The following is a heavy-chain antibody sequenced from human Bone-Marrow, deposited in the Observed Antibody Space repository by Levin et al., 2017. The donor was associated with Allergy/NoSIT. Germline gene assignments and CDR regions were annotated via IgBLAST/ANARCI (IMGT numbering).Heavy chain of an antibody. CDR3: ARGLSGSYSRGYFDY. Sequence: AGGSLRLSCAASGFTFSSYAMHWVRQAPGKGLEWVAVISYDGSNKYYADSVKGRFTISRDNSKNTLYLQMNSLRAEDTAVYYCARGLSGSYSRGYFDYWGQGTLVTVSS. D-gene: IGHD1-26*01. CDR1: GFTFSSYA. CDR2: ISYDGSNK. J-gene: IGHJ4*02. V-gene: IGHV3-30-3*01.